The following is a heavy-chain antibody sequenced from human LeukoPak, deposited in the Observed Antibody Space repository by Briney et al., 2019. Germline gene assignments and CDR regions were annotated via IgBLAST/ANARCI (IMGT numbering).Heavy chain of an antibody. CDR3: ARGESGYSYGVDY. J-gene: IGHJ4*02. CDR1: GGSISSGGYS. V-gene: IGHV4-30-2*01. D-gene: IGHD5-18*01. Sequence: PSQTLSLTCTVSGGSISSGGYSWSWLRQPPGKGLEWIGYIYHSGSTYYNPSLKSRVTISVDRSKNQFSLKLSSVTAADTAVYYCARGESGYSYGVDYWGQGTLVTVSS. CDR2: IYHSGST.